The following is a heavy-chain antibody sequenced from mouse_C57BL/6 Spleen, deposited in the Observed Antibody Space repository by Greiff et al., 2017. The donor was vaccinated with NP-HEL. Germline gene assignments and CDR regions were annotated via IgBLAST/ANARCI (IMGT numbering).Heavy chain of an antibody. CDR1: GFTFSSYA. D-gene: IGHD1-1*01. V-gene: IGHV5-4*01. Sequence: DVQLVESGGGLVKPGGSLKLSCAASGFTFSSYAMSWVRQTPEKRLEWVATISDGGSYTYYPDNVKGRFTISRDNAKNNLYLQMSHLKSEDTAMYYCARDFYYYGSSYKKVGYYFDYWGQGTTLTVSS. CDR2: ISDGGSYT. J-gene: IGHJ2*01. CDR3: ARDFYYYGSSYKKVGYYFDY.